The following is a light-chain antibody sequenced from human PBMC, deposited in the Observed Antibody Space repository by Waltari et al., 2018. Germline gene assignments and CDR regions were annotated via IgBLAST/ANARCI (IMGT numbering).Light chain of an antibody. CDR3: QTGGHGTWV. CDR2: VNSDGSH. V-gene: IGLV4-69*01. CDR1: SGYSSNV. Sequence: QLVLTQSPSASASLGASVKLTCTLSSGYSSNVIAWLQQQPEKGPRSLMKVNSDGSHSKGDEIPDRFSGSSSGAERYLTISNLQSEDEADYYCQTGGHGTWVFGGGTKLTVL. J-gene: IGLJ3*02.